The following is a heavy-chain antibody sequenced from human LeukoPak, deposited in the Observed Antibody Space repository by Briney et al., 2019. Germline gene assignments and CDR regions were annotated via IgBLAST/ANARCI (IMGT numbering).Heavy chain of an antibody. Sequence: GGSLRLSCAASGFTFSSSAMNWVRQVPGKGLVWVSRIASDGNNRDYADSVKGRFTISRDNAKNTLYLQMNSLRVEDTAVYYCARGRPHGNDYWGQGTLVTVSS. CDR1: GFTFSSSA. J-gene: IGHJ4*02. CDR3: ARGRPHGNDY. CDR2: IASDGNNR. D-gene: IGHD4-23*01. V-gene: IGHV3-74*01.